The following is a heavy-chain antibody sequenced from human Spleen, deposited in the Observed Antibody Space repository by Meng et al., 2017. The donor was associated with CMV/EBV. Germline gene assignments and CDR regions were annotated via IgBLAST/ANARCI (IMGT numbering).Heavy chain of an antibody. CDR3: ARDVQSGAAGY. J-gene: IGHJ4*02. Sequence: ASVKVSCKSSGYTFTDYSIHWVRQAPGQGPEWMGWINPKSGGTSYAQKFEGRVTMTTDTATATIYLELNRLRIDDTAMYYCARDVQSGAAGYWGQGTLVTVSS. D-gene: IGHD3-10*01. CDR2: INPKSGGT. CDR1: GYTFTDYS. V-gene: IGHV1-2*02.